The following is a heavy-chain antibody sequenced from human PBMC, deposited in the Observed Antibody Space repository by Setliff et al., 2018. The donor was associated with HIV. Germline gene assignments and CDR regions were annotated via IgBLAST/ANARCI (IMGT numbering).Heavy chain of an antibody. D-gene: IGHD6-19*01. J-gene: IGHJ4*02. V-gene: IGHV4-34*01. Sequence: SETLSLTCAVYGGSFTGYHWSWIRQPPGQGLEWIGEINHSGSANYNPSLKTRVTVSVDTSKKQFSLKLKSVTAADTAVYYCARGTKYSSGWSRGDYWGQGTLVTVSS. CDR2: INHSGSA. CDR3: ARGTKYSSGWSRGDY. CDR1: GGSFTGYH.